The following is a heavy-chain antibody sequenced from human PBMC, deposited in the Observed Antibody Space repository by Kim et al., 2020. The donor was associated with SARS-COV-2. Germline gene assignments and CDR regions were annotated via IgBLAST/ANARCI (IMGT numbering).Heavy chain of an antibody. V-gene: IGHV3-7*01. D-gene: IGHD1-26*01. Sequence: GGSLRLSCVASGFTFGNYWMAWVRQAPGKGLEWLTNINQDGTTRNSVDSVKGRFTISRANAKNSVYLQLNSLRAEDAAVYYCAREVGTGRHDCWSQGTMVTVSS. CDR3: AREVGTGRHDC. J-gene: IGHJ4*02. CDR2: INQDGTTR. CDR1: GFTFGNYW.